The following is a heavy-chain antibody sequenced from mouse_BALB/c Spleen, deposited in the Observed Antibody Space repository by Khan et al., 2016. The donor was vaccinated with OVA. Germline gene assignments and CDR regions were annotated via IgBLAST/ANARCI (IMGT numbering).Heavy chain of an antibody. Sequence: QIQLVQSGPELMKPGETVKISCKASGYTFTNYGMNWVKQAPGKGLKWMGWINTYTGEPTYTDDFKGRFAFSLETSASPACLPRKNLKNKNMATYFWAGGARYWDFDIWGAGTTVTVSS. V-gene: IGHV9-1*02. CDR3: AGGARYWDFDI. CDR2: INTYTGEP. CDR1: GYTFTNYG. J-gene: IGHJ1*01.